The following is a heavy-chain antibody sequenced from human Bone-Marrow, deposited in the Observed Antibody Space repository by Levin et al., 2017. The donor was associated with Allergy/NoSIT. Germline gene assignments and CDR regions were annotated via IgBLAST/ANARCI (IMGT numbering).Heavy chain of an antibody. D-gene: IGHD3-3*01. CDR2: FDPEDGET. V-gene: IGHV1-24*01. J-gene: IGHJ6*03. CDR1: GYTLTELS. CDR3: ATVADYDFWSGYYTGGGEAHGKWGWWRGDVGHEDGRTNSAKKSQGRGTMTEDKSTDTAYM. Sequence: GASVKVSCKVSGYTLTELSMHWVRQAPGKGLEWMGGFDPEDGETIYAQKFQGRVTMTEDTSTDTAYMELSSLRSEDTAVYYCATVADYDFWSGYYTGGGEAHGKWGWWRGDVGHEDGRTNSAKKSQGRGTMTEDKSTDTAYM.